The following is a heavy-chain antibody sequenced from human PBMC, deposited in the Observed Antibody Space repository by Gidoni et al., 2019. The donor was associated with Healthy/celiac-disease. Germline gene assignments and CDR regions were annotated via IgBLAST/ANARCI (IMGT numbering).Heavy chain of an antibody. CDR2: IYYSGST. V-gene: IGHV4-39*01. Sequence: QLQLQESGPGLVKPSETLSLTCTVPGGSISSSSYYWGWIRQPPGKGLEWIGSIYYSGSTYYNPSLKSRVTISVDTSKNQFSLKLSSVTAADTAVYYCASLFAGDYVDYWGQGTLVTVSS. CDR3: ASLFAGDYVDY. J-gene: IGHJ4*02. D-gene: IGHD4-17*01. CDR1: GGSISSSSYY.